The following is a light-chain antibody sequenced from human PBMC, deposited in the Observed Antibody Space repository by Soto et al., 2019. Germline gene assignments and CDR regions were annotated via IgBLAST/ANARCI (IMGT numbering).Light chain of an antibody. CDR3: QQFNNYPIT. CDR2: DAS. V-gene: IGKV1D-13*01. CDR1: QGSRND. J-gene: IGKJ5*01. Sequence: AIQMTQSPSSLSASVGARVPITCRASQGSRNDVGWYQQKPGKAPKLLIYDASSLESGVPSRFSGIVSGTDLTITISSLQPEDVETYYCQQFNNYPITFGQGTRLEIK.